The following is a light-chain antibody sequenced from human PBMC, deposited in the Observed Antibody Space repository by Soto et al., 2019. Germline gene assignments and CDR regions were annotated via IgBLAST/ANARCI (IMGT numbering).Light chain of an antibody. J-gene: IGLJ1*01. Sequence: QSALTQPASVSGSPGQSITISCSGASGDVGGYNYVAWYQQYPGKAPKLMISEVTDRPSGVSNRFSGSKSGNTASLTISGLQAEDEADFYCSSYTSSSSYVFGNGTRVSVL. CDR3: SSYTSSSSYV. CDR2: EVT. CDR1: SGDVGGYNY. V-gene: IGLV2-14*01.